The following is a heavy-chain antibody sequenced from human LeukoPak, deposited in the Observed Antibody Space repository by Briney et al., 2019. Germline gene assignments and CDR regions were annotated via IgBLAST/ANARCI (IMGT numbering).Heavy chain of an antibody. CDR3: TTDQDTAMAQPFDY. V-gene: IGHV3-73*01. J-gene: IGHJ4*02. Sequence: GGSLRLSCAAPGFTFSGSAMHWVRQAPGKGLEWVARIRSKANSYATAYAASVKGRFTISRDDSKNTAYLQMNSLKTEDTAVYYCTTDQDTAMAQPFDYWGQGTLVTVSS. D-gene: IGHD5-18*01. CDR1: GFTFSGSA. CDR2: IRSKANSYAT.